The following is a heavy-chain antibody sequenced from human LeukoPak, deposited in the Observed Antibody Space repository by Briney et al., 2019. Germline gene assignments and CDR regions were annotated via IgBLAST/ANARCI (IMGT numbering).Heavy chain of an antibody. CDR2: ISAYNGDT. CDR3: ARSYSSRWYGSDY. CDR1: GYTFASYG. Sequence: EASVKVSCKASGYTFASYGISWVRQAPGQGLEWMGWISAYNGDTNYAQKLQGRVTMTTDTSTSTGHMELRSLRSDDTAVYYCARSYSSRWYGSDYWGQGTLVTVSS. J-gene: IGHJ4*02. V-gene: IGHV1-18*01. D-gene: IGHD6-13*01.